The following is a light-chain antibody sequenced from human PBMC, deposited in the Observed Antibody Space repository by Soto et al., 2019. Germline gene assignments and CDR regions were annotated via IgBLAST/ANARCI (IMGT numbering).Light chain of an antibody. CDR2: DVT. J-gene: IGLJ1*01. Sequence: QSALTQPASVSGSPGQSITISCTGTSRDVGGYNYVSWYQQHPGKAPKLIIYDVTNRPSGVSDRFSGSKSGNTASLTISGLQAEDGTDYYCSSYTSSSTPFVFGTGTKVTVL. CDR1: SRDVGGYNY. V-gene: IGLV2-14*03. CDR3: SSYTSSSTPFV.